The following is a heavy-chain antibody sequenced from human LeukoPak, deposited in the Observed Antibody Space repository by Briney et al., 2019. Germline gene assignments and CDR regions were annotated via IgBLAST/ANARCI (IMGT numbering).Heavy chain of an antibody. D-gene: IGHD6-19*01. Sequence: ASVKVSCKASGYSFTKFGISWVRQAPGRGLEWVGWIYIGNTKYTQSLQGRVTMTTDTSTSTAYMELRSLISDDTAVYYCARGSSGTEGFGPWGRGTLVTVSS. J-gene: IGHJ5*02. CDR1: GYSFTKFG. CDR3: ARGSSGTEGFGP. V-gene: IGHV1-18*01. CDR2: IYIGNT.